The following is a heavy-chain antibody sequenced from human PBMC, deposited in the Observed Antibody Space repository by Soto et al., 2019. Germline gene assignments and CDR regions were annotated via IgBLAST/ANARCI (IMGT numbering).Heavy chain of an antibody. Sequence: QVQLVQSGAEVKQPGASVTVSCQASGYTFASYAMHWVRQVPGQRPEWMGWINADNDNTKYSQKFQGRVTIYRDTSASTAYMELSSLRSEDTAVYYCARARGGWSDIDYWGQGTLVTVSS. CDR1: GYTFASYA. CDR3: ARARGGWSDIDY. CDR2: INADNDNT. D-gene: IGHD6-19*01. V-gene: IGHV1-3*01. J-gene: IGHJ4*02.